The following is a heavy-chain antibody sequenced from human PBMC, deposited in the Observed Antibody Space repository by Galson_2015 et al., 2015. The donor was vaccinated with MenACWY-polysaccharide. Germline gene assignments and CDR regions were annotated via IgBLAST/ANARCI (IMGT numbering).Heavy chain of an antibody. Sequence: SLRLSCAASGFTFSSYAMHWVRQAPGKGLEWVAVISYDGSNKYYADSVQGRFTISSDNSKNTLSMPMNSLSAEDTAVDYCARDRQSITMIVVPFIWDYGMDVWGQGTTVTVSS. D-gene: IGHD3-22*01. CDR1: GFTFSSYA. J-gene: IGHJ6*02. CDR3: ARDRQSITMIVVPFIWDYGMDV. CDR2: ISYDGSNK. V-gene: IGHV3-30-3*01.